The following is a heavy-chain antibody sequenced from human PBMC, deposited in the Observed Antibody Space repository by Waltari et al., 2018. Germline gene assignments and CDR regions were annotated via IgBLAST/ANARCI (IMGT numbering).Heavy chain of an antibody. CDR3: ARGASRIVATIKVAFDI. V-gene: IGHV1-2*06. Sequence: QVQLVQSGAEVKKPGASVKVSCTASGYTFTSLYLHWVRLDPGQGLEGMGRINPNSGVTNYAQKFQGRVTMTRDTSISTAYMELSRLRSDDTAVYYCARGASRIVATIKVAFDIWGQGTMVTVSS. D-gene: IGHD5-12*01. CDR1: GYTFTSLY. J-gene: IGHJ3*02. CDR2: INPNSGVT.